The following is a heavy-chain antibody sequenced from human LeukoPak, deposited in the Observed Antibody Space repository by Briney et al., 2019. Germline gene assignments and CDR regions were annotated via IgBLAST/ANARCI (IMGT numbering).Heavy chain of an antibody. Sequence: SETLSLTCTVSGGSITSSIYYWGWIRQPPGKGLEWIGYIFYSGGSNYNPSLKSRVTISVDTSKNHFSLKLSSVTAADTAVYYCARLGSTFDIWGQGTMVTVSS. CDR3: ARLGSTFDI. D-gene: IGHD2-2*01. V-gene: IGHV4-61*05. J-gene: IGHJ3*02. CDR1: GGSITSSIYY. CDR2: IFYSGGS.